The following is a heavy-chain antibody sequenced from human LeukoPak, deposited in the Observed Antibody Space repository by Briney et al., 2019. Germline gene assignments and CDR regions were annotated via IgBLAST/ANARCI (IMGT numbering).Heavy chain of an antibody. V-gene: IGHV3-7*01. Sequence: GGSLRLSCATSVFTFSNYWMSWVRQAPGKGLEWVANIKQYGSEKYYVDSVKGRFTVSRDNAKNSLYLQMNSLRVEDTSVYYCARLRGLYSGTYRYQTAFEYWGQGSLLTVSS. CDR2: IKQYGSEK. CDR1: VFTFSNYW. D-gene: IGHD1-26*01. CDR3: ARLRGLYSGTYRYQTAFEY. J-gene: IGHJ4*02.